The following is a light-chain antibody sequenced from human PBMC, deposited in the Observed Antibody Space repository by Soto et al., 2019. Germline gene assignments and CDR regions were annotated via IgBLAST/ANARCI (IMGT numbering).Light chain of an antibody. Sequence: IVLTQSAASPSSFXGYRVTLSGRGIQYINTRWAWYQHRPGXAPRRVLYQTSIRANGTPARFSASGSGTAFTRPISDVQPEDFALYYCHQRQSWPRTFGQGTKVDIK. CDR2: QTS. CDR3: HQRQSWPRT. J-gene: IGKJ1*01. CDR1: QYINTR. V-gene: IGKV3-11*01.